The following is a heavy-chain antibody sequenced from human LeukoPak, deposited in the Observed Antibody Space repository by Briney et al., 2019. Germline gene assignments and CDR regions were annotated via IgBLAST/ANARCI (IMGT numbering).Heavy chain of an antibody. CDR1: GYTFTGYY. V-gene: IGHV1-2*02. CDR2: INPNSGGT. D-gene: IGHD3-3*01. J-gene: IGHJ4*02. CDR3: ARLEWPNYYFDY. Sequence: LGASVEVSCKASGYTFTGYYMHWVRQAPGQGLEWMGWINPNSGGTNYAQKFQGRVTMTRDTSISTAYMELSRLRSDDTAVYYCARLEWPNYYFDYWGQGTLVTVSS.